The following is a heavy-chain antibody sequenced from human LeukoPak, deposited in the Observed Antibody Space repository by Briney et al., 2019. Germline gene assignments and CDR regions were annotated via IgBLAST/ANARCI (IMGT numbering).Heavy chain of an antibody. CDR2: ISWNSGSI. CDR1: GFTFDDYA. J-gene: IGHJ4*02. CDR3: AKGLDY. V-gene: IGHV3-9*01. Sequence: GGSLRLSCAASGFTFDDYAMHWVRQAPGKGLEWVSGISWNSGSIGYADSVKGRFTISRDNAKNSLYLQMNSLRAEDTALYHCAKGLDYWGQGTLVTVSS.